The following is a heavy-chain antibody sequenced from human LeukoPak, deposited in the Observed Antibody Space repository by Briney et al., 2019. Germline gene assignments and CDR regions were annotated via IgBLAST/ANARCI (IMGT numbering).Heavy chain of an antibody. V-gene: IGHV4-59*08. D-gene: IGHD5-18*01. CDR2: IYYSGST. Sequence: KASETLSLTCTVSGGSISSYYWSWIRQPPGKGLEWIGYIYYSGSTNYNPSLKSRVTISVDTSKNQFSLKLSSVTAADTAVYYCARHSLGYRYGLFDYWGQGTLVTVSS. CDR1: GGSISSYY. CDR3: ARHSLGYRYGLFDY. J-gene: IGHJ4*02.